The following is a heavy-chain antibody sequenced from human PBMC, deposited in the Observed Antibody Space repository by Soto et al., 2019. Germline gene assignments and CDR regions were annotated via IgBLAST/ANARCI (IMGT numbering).Heavy chain of an antibody. CDR2: IYATGTT. CDR1: GASISGYY. CDR3: VRDGTKTLRDWFDP. D-gene: IGHD1-1*01. J-gene: IGHJ5*02. Sequence: ETLSLTGPVSGASISGYYWSWIRKSAGKGLEWIGRIYATGTTDYNPSIKSRVMMSVDTSKKQFSLRLRSVTAADTDVYYCVRDGTKTLRDWFDPWGQGISVTVYS. V-gene: IGHV4-4*07.